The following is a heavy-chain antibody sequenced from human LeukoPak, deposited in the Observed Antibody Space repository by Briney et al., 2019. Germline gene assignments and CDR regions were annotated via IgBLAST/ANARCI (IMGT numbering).Heavy chain of an antibody. CDR1: GFTFSNDA. V-gene: IGHV3-23*01. CDR3: AKQSFSSGCYDN. Sequence: PGGSLRLSCAPSGFTFSNDAMSWAPQAPGTGLEWVSAISDSGGSTYYADSVKGRFTISRDNSKNTLYLQKNSLRAEDTAVYYCAKQSFSSGCYDNWGQGTLVTVSS. J-gene: IGHJ4*02. CDR2: ISDSGGST. D-gene: IGHD6-19*01.